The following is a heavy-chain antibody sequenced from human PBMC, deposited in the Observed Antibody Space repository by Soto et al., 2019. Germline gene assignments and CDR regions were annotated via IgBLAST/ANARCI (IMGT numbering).Heavy chain of an antibody. CDR1: GGSISSGGYY. Sequence: QVQLQESGAGLVKPSPSLSLTCTVSGGSISSGGYYWSWIGQRPGKGLEWIGYIYYSGSTYYNPSLKSRVTISGDTSKNQLSLKLSSVAAADTAVYYCARDTGTTIDYWGQGTLVTVSS. J-gene: IGHJ4*02. D-gene: IGHD4-17*01. CDR2: IYYSGST. V-gene: IGHV4-31*03. CDR3: ARDTGTTIDY.